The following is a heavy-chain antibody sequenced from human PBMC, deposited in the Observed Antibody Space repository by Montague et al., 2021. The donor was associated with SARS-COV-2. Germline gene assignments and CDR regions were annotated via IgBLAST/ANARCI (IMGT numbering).Heavy chain of an antibody. V-gene: IGHV2-5*02. Sequence: PALVKPTQTLTLTCTFSGFSLSTSGVGVGWIRQPPGKALEWLAXXXWXXXKRXSPSLKGRLTITKDTSKNQVVLTMTNMDPVDTATYYCAHRDSGRIAAAGFDYWGQGTLVTVSS. CDR3: AHRDSGRIAAAGFDY. J-gene: IGHJ4*02. D-gene: IGHD6-13*01. CDR2: XXWXXXK. CDR1: GFSLSTSGVG.